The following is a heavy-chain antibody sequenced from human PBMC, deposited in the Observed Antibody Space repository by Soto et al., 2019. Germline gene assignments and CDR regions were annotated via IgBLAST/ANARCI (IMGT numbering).Heavy chain of an antibody. D-gene: IGHD1-26*01. J-gene: IGHJ4*02. Sequence: LSLTCAVYGGSFSGYYWSWIRQPPGKGLEWIGEINHSGSTNYNPPLKSRVTISVDTSKNQFSLKLSSVTAADTAVYYCARVGLTGPFFFDYWGQGTLVTVSS. V-gene: IGHV4-34*01. CDR1: GGSFSGYY. CDR3: ARVGLTGPFFFDY. CDR2: INHSGST.